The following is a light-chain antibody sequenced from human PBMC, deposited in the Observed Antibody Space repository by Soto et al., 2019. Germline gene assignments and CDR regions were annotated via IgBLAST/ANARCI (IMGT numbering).Light chain of an antibody. V-gene: IGKV3-15*01. CDR1: QSVSGK. CDR2: ATS. Sequence: EVVMTQSPVTLSVSPGERATLSCRASQSVSGKLAWYQQKPGQAPRVLIYATSTRATGIPARFSGSGSGTGFTLTIRRLQSGDFALYYCQQYDKWPFTFGPGTKVDIK. CDR3: QQYDKWPFT. J-gene: IGKJ3*01.